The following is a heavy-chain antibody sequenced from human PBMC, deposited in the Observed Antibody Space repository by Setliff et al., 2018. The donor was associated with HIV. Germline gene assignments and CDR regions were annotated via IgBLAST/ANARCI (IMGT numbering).Heavy chain of an antibody. Sequence: ASETLSLTCTVSHGAISSYYWSWIRQPPGKGLEWIGHIYYSRSTNYNPSLKSRVTISVDRPKNQFSLKVSSVTAADTAVYYCARLQLKVTTWYFDLWGRGTLVTVSS. CDR2: IYYSRST. J-gene: IGHJ2*01. D-gene: IGHD4-17*01. CDR3: ARLQLKVTTWYFDL. V-gene: IGHV4-59*08. CDR1: HGAISSYY.